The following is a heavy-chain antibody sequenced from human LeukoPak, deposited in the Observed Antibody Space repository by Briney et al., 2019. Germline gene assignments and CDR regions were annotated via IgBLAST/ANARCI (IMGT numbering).Heavy chain of an antibody. J-gene: IGHJ6*03. CDR1: GGSFSCYY. Sequence: SETLSLTCAVYGGSFSCYYWSWIRQPPGKGLEWIGEINHSGSTNYNPSLKSRVTISVDTSKNQFSLKLSSVTAADTAFYYCASQGHHGKIVGTTLSYFYMDVWGKGTTVTVSS. CDR3: ASQGHHGKIVGTTLSYFYMDV. V-gene: IGHV4-34*01. D-gene: IGHD1-26*01. CDR2: INHSGST.